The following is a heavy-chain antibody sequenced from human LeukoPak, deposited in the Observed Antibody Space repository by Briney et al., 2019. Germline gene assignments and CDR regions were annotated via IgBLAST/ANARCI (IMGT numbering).Heavy chain of an antibody. D-gene: IGHD4-23*01. CDR3: AAKVVTPYHYGMDV. V-gene: IGHV4-59*08. Sequence: SETLSLTCTVSGGSISSYYWSWIRQPPGKGLEWIGYIYYSGSTNYDPSLKSRVTISVDTSKNQFSLKLSSVTAADTAVYYCAAKVVTPYHYGMDVWGQGTTVTVSS. CDR1: GGSISSYY. J-gene: IGHJ6*02. CDR2: IYYSGST.